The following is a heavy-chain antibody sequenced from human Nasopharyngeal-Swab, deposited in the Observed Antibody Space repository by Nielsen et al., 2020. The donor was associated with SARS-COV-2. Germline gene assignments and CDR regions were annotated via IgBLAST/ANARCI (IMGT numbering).Heavy chain of an antibody. CDR1: GYTFTNYG. CDR3: ARPDSGTYSRLDY. CDR2: ISAFNGYT. Sequence: ASVKVSCKASGYTFTNYGISWVRQAPGQGLEWMGWISAFNGYTNYAQKFQDRVTLTTDTSTSTAYMELRSLRSDDTAVYYCARPDSGTYSRLDYWGQGTLVTVSS. D-gene: IGHD1-26*01. V-gene: IGHV1-18*01. J-gene: IGHJ4*02.